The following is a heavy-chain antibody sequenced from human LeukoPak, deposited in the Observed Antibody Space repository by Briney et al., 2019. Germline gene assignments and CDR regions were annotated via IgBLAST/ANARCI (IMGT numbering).Heavy chain of an antibody. CDR1: GGTFSSYA. V-gene: IGHV1-69*13. CDR2: IIPVFGSA. Sequence: ASVKVSCKASGGTFSSYAISWVRQAPGQGLEWVGGIIPVFGSANYAQKFQGRVTITADESTSTAYMELSSLRSEDTAVYYCARWTTVSPRNGFDYWGQGTLVTVSS. CDR3: ARWTTVSPRNGFDY. D-gene: IGHD4-17*01. J-gene: IGHJ4*02.